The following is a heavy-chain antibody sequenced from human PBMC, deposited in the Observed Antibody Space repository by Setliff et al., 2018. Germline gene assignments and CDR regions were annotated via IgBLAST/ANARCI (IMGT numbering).Heavy chain of an antibody. CDR1: TFTLGTYS. V-gene: IGHV3-21*06. D-gene: IGHD6-25*01. CDR3: AGSPANGGHDAFDV. J-gene: IGHJ3*01. CDR2: ISPYSDYI. Sequence: GESLRLSCAASTFTLGTYSVHWVRQAPGKGLAWVSSISPYSDYIYYADSVKGRFTISRDNAKNSLYLQMNSLGAEDTAVYLCAGSPANGGHDAFDVWGQGTTVPSPQ.